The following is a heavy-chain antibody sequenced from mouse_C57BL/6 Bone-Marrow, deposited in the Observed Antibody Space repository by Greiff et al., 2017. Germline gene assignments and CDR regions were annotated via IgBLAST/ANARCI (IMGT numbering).Heavy chain of an antibody. V-gene: IGHV2-5*01. CDR2: IWRGGST. Sequence: QVQLQQSGPGLVQPSQSLSITCTVSGFSLTSYGVHWVRQSPGKGLEWLGVIWRGGSTDYTAAFMSRLSITKDNSKSQVFFKMNSLQADDTAIYYCAKNRAYGNFYFDYWGQGTTLTVSS. CDR3: AKNRAYGNFYFDY. CDR1: GFSLTSYG. J-gene: IGHJ2*01. D-gene: IGHD2-1*01.